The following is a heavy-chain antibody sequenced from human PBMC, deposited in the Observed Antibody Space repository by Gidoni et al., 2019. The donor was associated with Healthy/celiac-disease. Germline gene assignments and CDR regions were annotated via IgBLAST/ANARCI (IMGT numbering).Heavy chain of an antibody. Sequence: EVQLLESGGGLVQPGGSLRLSCAPSGFPFSSYALSWVRQAPGKGLEWVSAISGSGGSTYYADSVKGRFTISRDNSKNTLYLQMNSLRAEDTAVYYCAKDGGGYSSGFEYYYYGMDVWGQGTTVTVSS. CDR2: ISGSGGST. CDR3: AKDGGGYSSGFEYYYYGMDV. D-gene: IGHD6-19*01. CDR1: GFPFSSYA. J-gene: IGHJ6*02. V-gene: IGHV3-23*01.